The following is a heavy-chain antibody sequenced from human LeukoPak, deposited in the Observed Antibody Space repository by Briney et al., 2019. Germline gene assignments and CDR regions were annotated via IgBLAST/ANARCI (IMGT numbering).Heavy chain of an antibody. CDR1: GGSISSYY. Sequence: SETLSLTCTVSGGSISSYYWSWIRQPPGKGLEWIGYIYYSGSTNYNPSLKSRVTISVDTSKNQFSLKLSPVTAADTAVYYCARVKTQSLGTALGYFDYWGQGTLVTVSS. J-gene: IGHJ4*02. V-gene: IGHV4-59*01. D-gene: IGHD6-13*01. CDR2: IYYSGST. CDR3: ARVKTQSLGTALGYFDY.